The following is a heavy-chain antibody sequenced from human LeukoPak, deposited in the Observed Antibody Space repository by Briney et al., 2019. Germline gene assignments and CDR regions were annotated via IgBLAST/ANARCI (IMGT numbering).Heavy chain of an antibody. J-gene: IGHJ4*02. CDR1: GYIFSSYD. CDR2: MNPISHNT. D-gene: IGHD2-2*01. CDR3: ARAIRNRLLSDF. Sequence: ASVKVSCKASGYIFSSYDFIWVRQAAGQGLEWMGWMNPISHNTGYAQKFRGRVTMTADSSISTAYMELTSLISEDTAVYYCARAIRNRLLSDFWGPGSLVTVSP. V-gene: IGHV1-8*01.